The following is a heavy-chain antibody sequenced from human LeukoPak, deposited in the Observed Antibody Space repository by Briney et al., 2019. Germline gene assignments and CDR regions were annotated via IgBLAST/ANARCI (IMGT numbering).Heavy chain of an antibody. J-gene: IGHJ6*03. V-gene: IGHV3-30*04. CDR1: GFTFSSFA. Sequence: PGRSLRLSCAASGFTFSSFAMHWVRKAPGKGLEWVAVISYDGSNIYYADSVKGRFTISRDNAKNSLYLQMNSLRAEDTAVYYCAREERGYSYDPYYYYYMDVWGKGTTVTISS. D-gene: IGHD5-18*01. CDR2: ISYDGSNI. CDR3: AREERGYSYDPYYYYYMDV.